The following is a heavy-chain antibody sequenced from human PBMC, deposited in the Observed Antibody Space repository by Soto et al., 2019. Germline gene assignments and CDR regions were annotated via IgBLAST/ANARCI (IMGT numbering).Heavy chain of an antibody. J-gene: IGHJ5*02. CDR1: GGSIRSAGYS. D-gene: IGHD3-10*01. Sequence: SETLALTSTVSGGSIRSAGYSWSWIRQHPGKGLEWIGYIYYRGSTYYNPSLKSRITINPDTSKNQFSLQLNSVTPEDTAVYYCARAYNRAPNWFDPWGQGTLVTVSS. CDR2: IYYRGST. V-gene: IGHV4-31*03. CDR3: ARAYNRAPNWFDP.